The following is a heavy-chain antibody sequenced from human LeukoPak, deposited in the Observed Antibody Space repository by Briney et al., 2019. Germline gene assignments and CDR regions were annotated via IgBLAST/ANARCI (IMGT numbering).Heavy chain of an antibody. CDR3: AKKSPGTYYAPPDY. J-gene: IGHJ4*02. V-gene: IGHV3-30*02. Sequence: GGSLRLSCAASGFTFSSYGMHWVRQAPGKGLEWVAVIWYDGSEEKYVDSVKGRFTISRDNSKNTLYLQMNSLRAEDTAVCYCAKKSPGTYYAPPDYWGQGTLVTVSS. CDR1: GFTFSSYG. CDR2: IWYDGSEE. D-gene: IGHD3-10*01.